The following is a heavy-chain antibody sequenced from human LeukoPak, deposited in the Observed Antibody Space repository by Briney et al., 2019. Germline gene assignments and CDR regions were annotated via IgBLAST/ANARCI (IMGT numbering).Heavy chain of an antibody. Sequence: GGSLRLSCAASGFTFSSYWMHWVRQPLGKGLVWVSRINPDGTTTNCADSVKGRFTISRDNAKNTLYLQMNSLTVEDTALYYCVRIATVTTPDYWGQGTLVTVSS. V-gene: IGHV3-74*01. CDR3: VRIATVTTPDY. CDR2: INPDGTTT. D-gene: IGHD4-17*01. J-gene: IGHJ4*02. CDR1: GFTFSSYW.